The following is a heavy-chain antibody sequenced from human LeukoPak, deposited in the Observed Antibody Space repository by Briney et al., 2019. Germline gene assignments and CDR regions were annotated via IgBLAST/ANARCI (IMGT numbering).Heavy chain of an antibody. D-gene: IGHD2-15*01. CDR2: ISAYNGNT. J-gene: IGHJ5*02. CDR3: ARDGDYCSGGSCYFA. CDR1: GYTFTSYG. Sequence: ASVKVSCKASGYTFTSYGISWVRQAPGQGIEWMGWISAYNGNTNYAQKLQGRVTMTTDTSTSTAYMELRSLRSDDTAVYYCARDGDYCSGGSCYFAWGQGTLVTVSS. V-gene: IGHV1-18*01.